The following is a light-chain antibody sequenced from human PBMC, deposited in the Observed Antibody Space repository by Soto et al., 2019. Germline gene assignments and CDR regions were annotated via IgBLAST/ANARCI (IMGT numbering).Light chain of an antibody. CDR2: DAS. CDR1: QSVSSS. Sequence: EIVLTQSPATLSLSPGERATLSCRASQSVSSSLAWYQQKPGQAPRLLIYDASNRATGIPARFSGSGSGTDFTLTISSLEPEDFAVYYCQHRSNWPSFGPGTKVDIK. J-gene: IGKJ3*01. CDR3: QHRSNWPS. V-gene: IGKV3-11*01.